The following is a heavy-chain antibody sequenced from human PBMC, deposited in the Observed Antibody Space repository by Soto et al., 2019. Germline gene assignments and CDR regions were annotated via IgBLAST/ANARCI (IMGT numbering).Heavy chain of an antibody. D-gene: IGHD2-21*01. V-gene: IGHV2-5*02. J-gene: IGHJ4*02. Sequence: XGPTLVNPTETLTLTCTFSGFSLSYSGVAVGWIRQPPGKALEWLALIYWEDDKRYSPSLKSRLTITKDTSKNQVVLTMTDMDPVDTATYYCADCSYCSKDSNRFAFWGQGILVTV. CDR2: IYWEDDK. CDR3: ADCSYCSKDSNRFAF. CDR1: GFSLSYSGVA.